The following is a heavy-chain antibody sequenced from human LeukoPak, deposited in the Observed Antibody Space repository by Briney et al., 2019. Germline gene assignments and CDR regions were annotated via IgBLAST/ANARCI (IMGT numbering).Heavy chain of an antibody. CDR2: IIPILGIA. V-gene: IGHV1-69*04. J-gene: IGHJ4*02. Sequence: SVKVSCKASGGTFSSYAISWVRQAPGQGLEWMGRIIPILGIANYAQKFQGRVTITADKSTSTAYMELSSLRSEDTAVYYCARLTAVDTAYGGGDYWGQGTLVTVSS. D-gene: IGHD5-18*01. CDR3: ARLTAVDTAYGGGDY. CDR1: GGTFSSYA.